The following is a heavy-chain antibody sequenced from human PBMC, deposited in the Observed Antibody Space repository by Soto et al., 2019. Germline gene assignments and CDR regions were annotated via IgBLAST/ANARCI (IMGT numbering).Heavy chain of an antibody. J-gene: IGHJ4*02. CDR1: GGSMSSYF. CDR2: ISDSGST. CDR3: ARGGSSSWYGFYFFDN. Sequence: PSETLSLTCTVSGGSMSSYFWSLLRQPPGRGLEWIGYISDSGSTNYKTSLKSRVTISVDTSKNQFSLKVTSVTAADTAVYYCARGGSSSWYGFYFFDNWGPGTLVTVSS. D-gene: IGHD6-13*01. V-gene: IGHV4-59*12.